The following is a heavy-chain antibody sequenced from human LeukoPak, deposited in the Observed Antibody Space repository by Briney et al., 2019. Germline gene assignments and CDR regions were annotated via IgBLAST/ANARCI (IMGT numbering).Heavy chain of an antibody. CDR3: AREWGHCSSTSCYYYYYYMDV. CDR1: GFTFSSYA. V-gene: IGHV3-30-3*01. D-gene: IGHD2-2*01. Sequence: PGGSLRLSCAASGFTFSSYAMHWVRRAPGKGLEWVAVISYDGSNKYYADSVKGRFTISRDNSKNTLYLQMNSLRAEDTAVYYCAREWGHCSSTSCYYYYYYMDVWGKGTTVTVSS. J-gene: IGHJ6*03. CDR2: ISYDGSNK.